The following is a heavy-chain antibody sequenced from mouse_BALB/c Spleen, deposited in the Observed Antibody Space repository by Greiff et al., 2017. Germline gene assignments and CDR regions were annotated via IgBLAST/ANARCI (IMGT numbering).Heavy chain of an antibody. CDR3: ARREWLLTMDY. V-gene: IGHV3-2*02. D-gene: IGHD2-3*01. J-gene: IGHJ4*01. CDR2: ISYSGST. Sequence: EVQRVESGPGLVKPSQSLSLTCTVTGYSITSDYAWNWIRQFPGNKLEWMGYISYSGSTSYNPSLKSRISITRDTSKNQFFLQLNSVTTEDTATYYCARREWLLTMDYWGQGTSVTVSS. CDR1: GYSITSDYA.